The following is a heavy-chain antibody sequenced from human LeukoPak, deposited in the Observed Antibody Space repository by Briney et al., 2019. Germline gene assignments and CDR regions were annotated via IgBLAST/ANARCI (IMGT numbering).Heavy chain of an antibody. CDR3: ARDLGGGELPIALH. J-gene: IGHJ4*02. CDR2: INPSGGST. V-gene: IGHV1-46*01. CDR1: GYTXTNYY. Sequence: ASVKVSCKASGYTXTNYYMHWVRQAPGQGLEWMGIINPSGGSTTYAEKFQDRVTMTRDTPTSTVYMELSSLRSEDTAVYYCARDLGGGELPIALHWGQGTLLIVSS. D-gene: IGHD1-26*01.